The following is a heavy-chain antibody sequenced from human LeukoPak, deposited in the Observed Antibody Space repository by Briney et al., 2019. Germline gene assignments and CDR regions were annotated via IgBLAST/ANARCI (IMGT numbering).Heavy chain of an antibody. J-gene: IGHJ1*01. V-gene: IGHV3-23*01. D-gene: IGHD3-22*01. CDR1: GFTFSSYA. CDR3: ASGASSGYFYSYFQH. CDR2: ISGSGGST. Sequence: GGSLRLSCAASGFTFSSYAMSWVRQAPGKGLEWVSAISGSGGSTYYADSVKGRFTISRDNSKNTLYLQMNSLRAEDTAVYYCASGASSGYFYSYFQHWGQGTLVTVSS.